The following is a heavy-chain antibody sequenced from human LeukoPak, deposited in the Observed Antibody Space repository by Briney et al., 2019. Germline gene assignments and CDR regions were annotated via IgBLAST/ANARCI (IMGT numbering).Heavy chain of an antibody. CDR2: INWNGGRA. V-gene: IGHV3-20*04. CDR3: ARGSEGYSSGWYLGY. CDR1: GFTFDDYG. J-gene: IGHJ4*02. D-gene: IGHD6-19*01. Sequence: PGGSLRPSCAASGFTFDDYGMSWVRQAPGKGLEWVSGINWNGGRAGYADSVKGRFTISRDNAKNSLYLQMNSLRAEDTALYYCARGSEGYSSGWYLGYWGQGTLVTVSS.